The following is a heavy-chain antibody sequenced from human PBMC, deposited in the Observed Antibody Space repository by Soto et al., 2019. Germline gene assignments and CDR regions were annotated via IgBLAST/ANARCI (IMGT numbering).Heavy chain of an antibody. Sequence: PGGSLRLSCAASGFTFDDYTMHWVRQAPGKGLEWVSLISWDGGSTYYADSVKGRFTISRDNSKNSLYLQMNSLRTEDTALYYCAKDIYEQQLTAGMDVWGQGTMVTVSS. CDR3: AKDIYEQQLTAGMDV. CDR2: ISWDGGST. CDR1: GFTFDDYT. D-gene: IGHD6-13*01. J-gene: IGHJ6*02. V-gene: IGHV3-43*01.